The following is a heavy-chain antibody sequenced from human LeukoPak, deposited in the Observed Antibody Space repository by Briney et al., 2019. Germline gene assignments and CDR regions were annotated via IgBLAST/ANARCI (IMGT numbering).Heavy chain of an antibody. Sequence: ASVKVSRKASGYTLTCYHMHWVRQAPRQGLDWIGGINPNRWGTNYVQKFQGRVTMNRDKSNSTAYMELSRLRSDDTAVYYCARIISDFDSNYYFDYWGQGTLVTVSS. CDR2: INPNRWGT. J-gene: IGHJ4*02. D-gene: IGHD3-3*02. CDR3: ARIISDFDSNYYFDY. V-gene: IGHV1-2*02. CDR1: GYTLTCYH.